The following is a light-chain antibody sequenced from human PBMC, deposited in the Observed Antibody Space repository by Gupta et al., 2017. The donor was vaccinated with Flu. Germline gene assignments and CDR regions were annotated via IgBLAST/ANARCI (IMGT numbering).Light chain of an antibody. CDR1: QSVSSNS. V-gene: IGKV3-20*01. J-gene: IGKJ3*01. CDR2: GAS. CDR3: QQYGSSPFT. Sequence: EIVLTQSPGTLSLPPGETATLSCRASQSVSSNSLAWYQQKPGQAPRLLIFGASSRATGIPDRFSDSGSGTDFTLTISRLEPEDFAVYCCQQYGSSPFTFGPGTKVEIK.